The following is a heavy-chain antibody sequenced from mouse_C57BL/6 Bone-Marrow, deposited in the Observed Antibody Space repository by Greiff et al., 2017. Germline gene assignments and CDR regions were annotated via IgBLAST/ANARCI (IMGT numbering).Heavy chain of an antibody. J-gene: IGHJ4*01. CDR2: IDPEDGDT. CDR3: TTDYGSLYYYAMDY. V-gene: IGHV14-1*01. Sequence: VQLKESGAELVRPGASVKLSCTASGFNIKDYYMHWVKQRPEQGLEWIGRIDPEDGDTEYAPKFQGKATMTADTSSNTAYLQLSSLTSEDTAGYYCTTDYGSLYYYAMDYWGQGTSVTVSS. CDR1: GFNIKDYY. D-gene: IGHD1-1*01.